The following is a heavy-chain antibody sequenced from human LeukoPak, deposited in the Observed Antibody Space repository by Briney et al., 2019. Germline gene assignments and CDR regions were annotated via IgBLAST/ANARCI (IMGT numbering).Heavy chain of an antibody. V-gene: IGHV4-30-2*01. CDR2: IYHSGST. CDR3: ARSGSNYYGSGSHYDY. Sequence: KPSQTLSLTCAVSGGSNSSGGYSWSWIRQPPGKGLEWIGYIYHSGSTYYNPSLKSRVTISVDRSKNQFSLKLSSVTAADTAVYYCARSGSNYYGSGSHYDYWGQGTLVTVSS. CDR1: GGSNSSGGYS. D-gene: IGHD3-10*01. J-gene: IGHJ4*02.